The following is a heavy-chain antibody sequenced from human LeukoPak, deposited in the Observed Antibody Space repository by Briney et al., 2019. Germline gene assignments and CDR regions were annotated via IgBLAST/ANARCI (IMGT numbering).Heavy chain of an antibody. CDR2: ISYDGSNE. CDR1: GFTFSSFP. V-gene: IGHV3-30*04. Sequence: PGTSLRLSCAASGFTFSSFPMHWVRQAPGKGLEWVALISYDGSNEYYADSVEGRFTISRDNSKNTLYLQMNSLRAEDTAVYYCARDETKRGYSYGTSPFDYWGQGTLVTVSS. D-gene: IGHD5-18*01. CDR3: ARDETKRGYSYGTSPFDY. J-gene: IGHJ4*02.